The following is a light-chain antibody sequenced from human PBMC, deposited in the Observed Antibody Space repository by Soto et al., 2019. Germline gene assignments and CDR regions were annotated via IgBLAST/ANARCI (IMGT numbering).Light chain of an antibody. CDR1: SSNIGSNA. J-gene: IGLJ1*01. CDR3: AAWDDSLIGYV. Sequence: QSVLTQPPSTSGSPGQRVTISCTGSSSNIGSNAVSWCQQLPGTAPKPLIYNDNRRPSGVPDRFSGSKSGTSASLAISGLQSEDEDDYYCAAWDDSLIGYVFGTGTKVTVL. CDR2: NDN. V-gene: IGLV1-44*01.